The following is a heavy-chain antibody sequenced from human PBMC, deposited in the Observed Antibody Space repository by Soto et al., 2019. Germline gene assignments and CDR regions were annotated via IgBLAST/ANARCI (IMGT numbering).Heavy chain of an antibody. CDR3: ASSRDYDFWSGYYTTYFDY. CDR1: GGSISSYG. D-gene: IGHD3-3*01. Sequence: ASETMSLTCTVSGGSISSYGWSWIRQHPGKGLEWIGYIYYSGSTNYNPSLKSRVTISVDTSKNQFSLKLSSVTAADTAVYYCASSRDYDFWSGYYTTYFDYWGQGTLVTVSS. J-gene: IGHJ4*02. V-gene: IGHV4-59*08. CDR2: IYYSGST.